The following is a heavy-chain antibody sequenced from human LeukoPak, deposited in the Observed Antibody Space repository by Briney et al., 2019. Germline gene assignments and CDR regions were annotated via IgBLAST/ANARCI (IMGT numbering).Heavy chain of an antibody. CDR1: GYTFTSYY. Sequence: ASVKVSCKASGYTFTSYYMHWVRQAPGQGLEWMGIINPSGGSTSYAQKFQGRVTMTRDMSTSTVYMELSSLRSEDTAVCYCARGVPTHSSSSFFYYYYYYMDVWGKGTTVTVSS. CDR3: ARGVPTHSSSSFFYYYYYYMDV. CDR2: INPSGGST. J-gene: IGHJ6*03. V-gene: IGHV1-46*01. D-gene: IGHD6-6*01.